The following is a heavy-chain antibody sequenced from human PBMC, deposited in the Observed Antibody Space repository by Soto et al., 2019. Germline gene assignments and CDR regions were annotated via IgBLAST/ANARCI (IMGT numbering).Heavy chain of an antibody. V-gene: IGHV4-59*01. CDR1: GGSTSSYY. CDR2: IYYSGST. J-gene: IGHJ4*02. Sequence: LSLTCTVSGGSTSSYYWSWIRQPPGKGLEWIGYIYYSGSTNYNPSLKSRVTISVDTSKNQFSLKLSSVTAADTAVYYCARGRGIAARLGYYFDYWGQGTLVTVSS. CDR3: ARGRGIAARLGYYFDY. D-gene: IGHD6-6*01.